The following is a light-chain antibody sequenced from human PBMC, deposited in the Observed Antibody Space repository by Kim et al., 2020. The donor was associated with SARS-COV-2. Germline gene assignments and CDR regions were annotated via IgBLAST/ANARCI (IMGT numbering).Light chain of an antibody. Sequence: SVALGQKVRITFQGDSLRSYYASWYQQKPGQAPVLVIYGKNNRPSGIPDRFSGSSSGNTASLTITGAQAEDEADYYCNSRDSSGKVFGGGTQLTVL. CDR1: SLRSYY. CDR3: NSRDSSGKV. V-gene: IGLV3-19*01. J-gene: IGLJ2*01. CDR2: GKN.